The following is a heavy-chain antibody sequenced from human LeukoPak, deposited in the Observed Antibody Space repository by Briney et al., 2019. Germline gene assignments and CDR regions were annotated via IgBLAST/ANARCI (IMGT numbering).Heavy chain of an antibody. CDR3: ARGVDSRIKDYWYFDL. D-gene: IGHD5-12*01. CDR2: INWNGGST. CDR1: GFTFDDYG. J-gene: IGHJ2*01. V-gene: IGHV3-20*04. Sequence: GGSLRLSCAASGFTFDDYGMSWVRQAPGKGLEWVSGINWNGGSTGYADSVKGRFTISRDNAKNSLYLQMNSLRAEDTALYYCARGVDSRIKDYWYFDLWGRGTLVTVSS.